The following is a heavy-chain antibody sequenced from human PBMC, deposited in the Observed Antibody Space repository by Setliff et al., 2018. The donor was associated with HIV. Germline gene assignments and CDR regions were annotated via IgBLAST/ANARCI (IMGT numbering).Heavy chain of an antibody. CDR1: GFTFSSYW. V-gene: IGHV3-7*01. J-gene: IGHJ3*02. CDR3: ARAAAYFNFWTGYHPHAFDI. Sequence: GGSLRLSCAASGFTFSSYWMSWVRQAPGKGLEWVANIKQDAGERYYVDSVKGRFTISRDNTNNSLYLHMNSLRAEDTAVYYCARAAAYFNFWTGYHPHAFDIWGQGTMVTVSS. D-gene: IGHD3-3*01. CDR2: IKQDAGER.